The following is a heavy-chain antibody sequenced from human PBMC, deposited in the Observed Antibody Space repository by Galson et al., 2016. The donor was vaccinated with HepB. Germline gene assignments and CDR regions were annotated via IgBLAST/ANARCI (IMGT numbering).Heavy chain of an antibody. V-gene: IGHV2-5*01. D-gene: IGHD4-17*01. Sequence: ALVKPTQTLTLTCTFSGFSLSNSGMGVGWIRQPPGKALEWLTVIYWNDDKRYSPSLVSRLTITKDTSKNQVVLTMTNVDPEDTATYFCAHTSSVGVYGDYAGYFDYWGQGTLVTVSS. CDR1: GFSLSNSGMG. CDR3: AHTSSVGVYGDYAGYFDY. J-gene: IGHJ4*02. CDR2: IYWNDDK.